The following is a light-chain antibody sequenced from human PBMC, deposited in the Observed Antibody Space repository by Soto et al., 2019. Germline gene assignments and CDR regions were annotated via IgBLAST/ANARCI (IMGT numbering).Light chain of an antibody. Sequence: DIQMTQSPSTLSASVGDRVTITCRASQSISSRLAWYQQKPGKAPKLLIYKASSLESGVQSRFSGSGSGTEFTLTISSLQPDDFATYYCQQYNSYPWTFGQGTKVEIK. CDR1: QSISSR. CDR2: KAS. V-gene: IGKV1-5*03. J-gene: IGKJ1*01. CDR3: QQYNSYPWT.